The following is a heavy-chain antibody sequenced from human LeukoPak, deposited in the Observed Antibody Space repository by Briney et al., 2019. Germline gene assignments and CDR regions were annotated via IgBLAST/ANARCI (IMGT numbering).Heavy chain of an antibody. V-gene: IGHV4-39*07. CDR3: ARDNYDNSGYYFDY. CDR1: GDSISTNNYY. Sequence: SETLSLSCTVSGDSISTNNYYWDWIRQPPGKGLEWIGSIYHSGRTNYTPSLKSRVTISVDKSKNQLSLKLSSVTAADTAVYYCARDNYDNSGYYFDYWGQGTLVTVSS. D-gene: IGHD3-22*01. CDR2: IYHSGRT. J-gene: IGHJ4*02.